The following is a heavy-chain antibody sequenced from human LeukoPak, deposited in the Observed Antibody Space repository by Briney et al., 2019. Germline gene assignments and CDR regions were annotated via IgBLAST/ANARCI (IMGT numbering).Heavy chain of an antibody. D-gene: IGHD6-13*01. Sequence: GGSLRLSCVASGFTFGENWMHWVRQAPGKGLAWVSHINRDGGLTNYADSVKGRFTISRDNARNTVYLQMSSLRVEDTAIYFCAREEHRLAEAGTSAFDLGGQGTLVTVSP. CDR1: GFTFGENW. V-gene: IGHV3-74*01. J-gene: IGHJ3*01. CDR3: AREEHRLAEAGTSAFDL. CDR2: INRDGGLT.